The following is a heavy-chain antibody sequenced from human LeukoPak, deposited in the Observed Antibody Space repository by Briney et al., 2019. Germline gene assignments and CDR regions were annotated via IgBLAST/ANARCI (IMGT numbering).Heavy chain of an antibody. CDR3: ARGYMVRGVTTGPYYYYYYMDV. D-gene: IGHD3-10*01. V-gene: IGHV4-4*07. J-gene: IGHJ6*03. CDR2: IYTSGST. CDR1: GGSISSYY. Sequence: SETLSLTCTVSGGSISSYYWSWIRQPAGKGLEWIGRIYTSGSTNYNPSLKSRVTMSVDTSKNQFSLKLSSVTAADTAVYYCARGYMVRGVTTGPYYYYYYMDVWGKGTTVTVSS.